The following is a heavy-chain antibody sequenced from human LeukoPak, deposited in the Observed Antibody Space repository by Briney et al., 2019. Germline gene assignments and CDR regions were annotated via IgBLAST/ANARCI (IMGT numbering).Heavy chain of an antibody. Sequence: GGSLRLSCAASGFTFSSYAMTWVRQAPGKGLEWVSAISGSGGSTYYADSVKGRFSISRDNSKNTLYLQMNSVRAEDTAVYYCAKMSQYDSSGYYRWRGIDYWGQGTLVTVSS. CDR2: ISGSGGST. J-gene: IGHJ4*02. D-gene: IGHD3-22*01. V-gene: IGHV3-23*01. CDR1: GFTFSSYA. CDR3: AKMSQYDSSGYYRWRGIDY.